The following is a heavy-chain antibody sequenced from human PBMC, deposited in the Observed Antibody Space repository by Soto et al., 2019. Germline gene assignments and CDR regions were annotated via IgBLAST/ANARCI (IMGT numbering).Heavy chain of an antibody. V-gene: IGHV4-34*01. CDR1: GGSFSDYY. D-gene: IGHD6-13*01. CDR2: INHSGST. Sequence: SETLSLTCAVYGGSFSDYYCGWIRQPPGKGLEWIGEINHSGSTNYNPSLKSRVTISVDTSKNQFSLKLSSVTAADTAVYYCARGLEVAAAGYGEYYYYGMDVWGQGTTVTVSS. CDR3: ARGLEVAAAGYGEYYYYGMDV. J-gene: IGHJ6*02.